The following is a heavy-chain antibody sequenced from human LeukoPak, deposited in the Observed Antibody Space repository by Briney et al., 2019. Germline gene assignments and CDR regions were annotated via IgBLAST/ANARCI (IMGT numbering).Heavy chain of an antibody. CDR3: ARVPSWEPLDS. J-gene: IGHJ4*02. CDR2: MNPNSGNT. Sequence: ASVKVSCKASGYTFTSYDINWVRQATGQGLEWMGWMNPNSGNTGYAQKFQGRVTMTTDTSASTAFMELRSLTSDDTAMYYCARVPSWEPLDSWGQGTLVTVSS. CDR1: GYTFTSYD. D-gene: IGHD1-26*01. V-gene: IGHV1-8*02.